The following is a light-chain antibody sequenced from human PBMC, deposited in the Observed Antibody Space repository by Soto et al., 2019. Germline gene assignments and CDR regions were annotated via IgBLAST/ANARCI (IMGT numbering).Light chain of an antibody. CDR3: SSYGGSTTVV. J-gene: IGLJ2*01. CDR1: SSDVGGYNY. V-gene: IGLV2-8*01. CDR2: EVS. Sequence: QSALTQPPSASGSPGQSVTISCTGSSSDVGGYNYVSWYQQHPRKAPKLMIYEVSKRPSGVPDRHSGSKSGNTASLTVSGLQAEDEADYYCSSYGGSTTVVFGGGTKLT.